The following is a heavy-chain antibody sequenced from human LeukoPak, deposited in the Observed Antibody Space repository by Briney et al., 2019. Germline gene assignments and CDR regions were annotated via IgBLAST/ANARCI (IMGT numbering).Heavy chain of an antibody. CDR1: GGSISSYY. V-gene: IGHV4-59*01. J-gene: IGHJ4*02. Sequence: SETLSLTCTVSGGSISSYYWGWIRQAPGKGLEWIGYIYYSGSTNYNPSLKSRVTISVDTSKNQFSLKLSSVTAADTAVYYCALNYYGSGGTFDYWGQGTLVTVSS. D-gene: IGHD3-10*01. CDR3: ALNYYGSGGTFDY. CDR2: IYYSGST.